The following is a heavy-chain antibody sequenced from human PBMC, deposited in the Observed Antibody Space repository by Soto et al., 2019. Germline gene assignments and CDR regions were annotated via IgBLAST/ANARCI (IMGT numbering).Heavy chain of an antibody. Sequence: QVHLVESGGGVVQPGRSLRLSCAAAGFTCSSYAMHWVRQAPGKGLEWVAVISYDGSNKYYADSVKGRFTISRGNSKNTLYLQMNSLRAEDTAVYYCARDRGEGGSSGYYYPYYFDYWGQGTLVTVSS. CDR3: ARDRGEGGSSGYYYPYYFDY. D-gene: IGHD3-22*01. CDR2: ISYDGSNK. V-gene: IGHV3-30-3*01. CDR1: GFTCSSYA. J-gene: IGHJ4*02.